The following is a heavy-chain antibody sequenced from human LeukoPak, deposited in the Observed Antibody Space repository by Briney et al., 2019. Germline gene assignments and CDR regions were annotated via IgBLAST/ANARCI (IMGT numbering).Heavy chain of an antibody. CDR3: ARRSGSYDY. CDR2: ISSDGGST. Sequence: GGSLRLSCSASGFAFSSYAMHWVRQAPGKGLEYVSAISSDGGSTYYADSVRGRFTISRDNSKNTLYLQMSSLRAEDTAVYYCARRSGSYDYWGQGILVTVSS. D-gene: IGHD1-26*01. CDR1: GFAFSSYA. V-gene: IGHV3-64D*09. J-gene: IGHJ4*02.